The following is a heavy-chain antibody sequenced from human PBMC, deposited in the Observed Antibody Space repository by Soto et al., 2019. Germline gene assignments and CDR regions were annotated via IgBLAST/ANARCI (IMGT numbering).Heavy chain of an antibody. J-gene: IGHJ4*02. CDR1: GFTFSSYT. CDR2: VSGSGGST. D-gene: IGHD1-20*01. V-gene: IGHV3-23*01. Sequence: EVQLLESGGGLVQPGGSLRLSCAASGFTFSSYTMSWVRQAPGKGLEWISAVSGSGGSTDYADSVKGRFTISRDNSKDTLYLQMNNLRAEDTAVDYCAKPPDYNWNDYWGQGTLVTVSS. CDR3: AKPPDYNWNDY.